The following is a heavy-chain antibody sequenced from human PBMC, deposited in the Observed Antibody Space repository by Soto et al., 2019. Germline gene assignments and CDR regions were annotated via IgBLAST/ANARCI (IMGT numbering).Heavy chain of an antibody. J-gene: IGHJ4*02. V-gene: IGHV1-3*01. Sequence: VASVKVSCKASGYTFTSYAMHWVRQAPGQRLEWMGWINAGNGNTKYSQKFQGRVTITRDTSASTAYMELSSLRSEDTAVYYCARRYCSGGSCYDDYWGQGTLVTVSS. CDR1: GYTFTSYA. CDR3: ARRYCSGGSCYDDY. D-gene: IGHD2-15*01. CDR2: INAGNGNT.